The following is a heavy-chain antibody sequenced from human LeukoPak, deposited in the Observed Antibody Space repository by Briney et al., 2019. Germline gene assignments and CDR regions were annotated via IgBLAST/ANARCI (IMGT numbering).Heavy chain of an antibody. Sequence: PGGSLRLSCAASGFTFSSYWMHWVRQAPGKGLVWVSRINSDGSSTSYADSVKGRFTISRDNAKNTLYLQMNSLETEDTAVYFCNWIHRTPASATRDDYYYYMGVWGKGTTVIISS. CDR1: GFTFSSYW. D-gene: IGHD2-15*01. CDR3: NWIHRTPASATRDDYYYYMGV. CDR2: INSDGSST. V-gene: IGHV3-74*01. J-gene: IGHJ6*03.